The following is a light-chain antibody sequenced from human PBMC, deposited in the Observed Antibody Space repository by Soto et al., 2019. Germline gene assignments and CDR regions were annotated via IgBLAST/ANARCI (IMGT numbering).Light chain of an antibody. CDR3: SSYTSSSTPV. CDR1: SSDVGGYNY. J-gene: IGLJ1*01. V-gene: IGLV2-14*01. CDR2: DVS. Sequence: QSVLTQPAAVSGSPGQSITIYCTGTSSDVGGYNYVSWYQQHPGKAPKLMIYDVSNRPSGVSNRFSGSKSGNTASLTISGLQAEDEADYYCSSYTSSSTPVFGTGTKVTV.